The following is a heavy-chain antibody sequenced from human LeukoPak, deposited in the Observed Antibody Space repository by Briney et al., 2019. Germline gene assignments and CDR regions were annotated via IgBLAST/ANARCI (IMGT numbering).Heavy chain of an antibody. CDR2: VNPSDGSR. CDR1: RYSFSGYY. J-gene: IGHJ4*02. CDR3: VRAYNREAVTGPTNAPFDY. Sequence: GASVKVSCKASRYSFSGYYMHWVRQAPGQGLEWMGIVNPSDGSRSYAQKFQGRVTMTRDTSKSTVYMELSSLRSEDTAVYYRVRAYNREAVTGPTNAPFDYWGQGTLVSVSS. V-gene: IGHV1-46*01. D-gene: IGHD6-19*01.